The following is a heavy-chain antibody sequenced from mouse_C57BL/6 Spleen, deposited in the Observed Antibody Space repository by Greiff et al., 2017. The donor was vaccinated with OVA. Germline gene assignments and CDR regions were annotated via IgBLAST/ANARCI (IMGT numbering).Heavy chain of an antibody. D-gene: IGHD3-2*02. Sequence: EVKLVESGGGLVKPGGSLKLSCAASGFTFSSYAMSWVRQTPEKRLEWVATISDGGSYTYYPDNVKGRFTLSRDNAKNNLYLQMSHLKSEDTAMYYCERDRGGDSAGYAFFDYWGQGTTLTVSS. CDR2: ISDGGSYT. CDR3: ERDRGGDSAGYAFFDY. CDR1: GFTFSSYA. V-gene: IGHV5-4*01. J-gene: IGHJ2*01.